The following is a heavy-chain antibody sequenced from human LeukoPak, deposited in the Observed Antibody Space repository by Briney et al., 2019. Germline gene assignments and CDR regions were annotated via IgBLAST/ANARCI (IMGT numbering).Heavy chain of an antibody. D-gene: IGHD1-26*01. CDR1: GGSISSSGYY. V-gene: IGHV4-39*01. CDR3: ARHEYSGSYYGLSWFDP. J-gene: IGHJ5*02. Sequence: PSETLSLTCTVSGGSISSSGYYWGWIRQPPGKGLEWIASIYYSGSTYYNPSLNSRVTISVDTSKNQLPLKLSSLTAADTAVYYCARHEYSGSYYGLSWFDPWGQGTLVTVSS. CDR2: IYYSGST.